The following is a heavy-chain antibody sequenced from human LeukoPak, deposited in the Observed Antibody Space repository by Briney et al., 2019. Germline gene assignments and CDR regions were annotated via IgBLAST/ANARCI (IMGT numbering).Heavy chain of an antibody. D-gene: IGHD2-15*01. J-gene: IGHJ6*02. CDR3: ARVQAVVVPVAIDGYYCYGMVV. Sequence: SVKVSCKASLGTFSRNAISWVRQAPGQGLECMGRCIPMVGVETYAQSFQGRVTITADGSTRTAYIELSSLRSEDTAVYYCARVQAVVVPVAIDGYYCYGMVVWGQGTAVTVSS. CDR1: LGTFSRNA. V-gene: IGHV1-69*04. CDR2: CIPMVGVE.